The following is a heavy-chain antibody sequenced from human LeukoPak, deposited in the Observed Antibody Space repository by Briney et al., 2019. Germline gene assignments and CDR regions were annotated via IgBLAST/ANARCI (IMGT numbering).Heavy chain of an antibody. CDR2: IHYSGTT. CDR1: GGSISTYY. CDR3: ARMGGYSGYATH. J-gene: IGHJ4*02. Sequence: SETLSLTCTVSGGSISTYYWSWIRQPPGKGLEWIGYIHYSGTTNYNPSLKNRVTISLDTSENQFSLNLSSVTAADTAVCYCARMGGYSGYATHWGQGTLVTVSS. V-gene: IGHV4-59*08. D-gene: IGHD5-12*01.